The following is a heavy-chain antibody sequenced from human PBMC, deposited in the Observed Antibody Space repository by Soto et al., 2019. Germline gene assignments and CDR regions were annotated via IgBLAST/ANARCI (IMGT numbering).Heavy chain of an antibody. V-gene: IGHV3-74*01. CDR3: ARGRGSFYVDF. Sequence: EVQLVESGGGLVQPGGSLRLSCAASGFTFGNYWMYWVRQAPGKGLVWVSRLHSDGKSTTYADSVKGRFTISRNIAKNTLYLQMNSLRAEDTAMYYCARGRGSFYVDFWGKGTLVTVSS. CDR1: GFTFGNYW. D-gene: IGHD1-26*01. CDR2: LHSDGKST. J-gene: IGHJ4*02.